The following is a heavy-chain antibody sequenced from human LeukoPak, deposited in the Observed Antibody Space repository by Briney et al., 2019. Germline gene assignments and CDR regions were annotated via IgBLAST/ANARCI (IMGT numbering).Heavy chain of an antibody. Sequence: SETLSLTCAVSGGSLSSGGYSWSWLRQPPGTGLEWLGYIYHSGSSYYNPSLKSRVTISVDRSKNQFSLKLSSATAADTAVYYCARLAYCGGDCYPDYWGQGTLVTVSS. CDR2: IYHSGSS. CDR3: ARLAYCGGDCYPDY. D-gene: IGHD2-21*02. J-gene: IGHJ4*02. V-gene: IGHV4-30-2*01. CDR1: GGSLSSGGYS.